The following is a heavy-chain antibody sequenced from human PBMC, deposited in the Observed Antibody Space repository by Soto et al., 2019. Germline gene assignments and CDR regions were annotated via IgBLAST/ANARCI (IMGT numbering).Heavy chain of an antibody. CDR3: AKAYFVWSSEQPYYFDY. D-gene: IGHD2-21*01. J-gene: IGHJ4*02. CDR2: ISGSGGRS. Sequence: EVHLLDSGGGLVQPGGSLRLSCAASGFTFSNYVMTWVRQGREKGLEWVSGISGSGGRSYYADSVKGRFTISRDTSKSTLYLQMNCLRAEDAAVYYCAKAYFVWSSEQPYYFDYWGQGTLFTFSS. V-gene: IGHV3-23*01. CDR1: GFTFSNYV.